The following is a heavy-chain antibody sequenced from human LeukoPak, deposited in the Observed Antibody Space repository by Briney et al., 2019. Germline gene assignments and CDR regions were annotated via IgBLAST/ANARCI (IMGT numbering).Heavy chain of an antibody. J-gene: IGHJ4*02. Sequence: GGSLRLSCAASGFTFSSYSMNWVRQAPGKGLEWVSYISSSSSTIYYADSVKGRLTISRDNAKNSLYLQMNSLRDEDTAVYYCARASSGWYGVPFDYWGQGTLVTVSS. CDR1: GFTFSSYS. CDR2: ISSSSSTI. V-gene: IGHV3-48*02. CDR3: ARASSGWYGVPFDY. D-gene: IGHD6-19*01.